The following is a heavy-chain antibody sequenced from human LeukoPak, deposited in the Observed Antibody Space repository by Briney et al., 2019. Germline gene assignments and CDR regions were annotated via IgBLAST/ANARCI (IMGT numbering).Heavy chain of an antibody. Sequence: GASVKVSCRASGGTFSSYAISWVRQAPGQGLEWMGGIIPIFGTANYAQKFQGRVTITADESTSTAYMELSSLRSEDTAVYYCAGVTYYYGSREFDYWGQGTLVTVSS. D-gene: IGHD3-22*01. CDR3: AGVTYYYGSREFDY. CDR1: GGTFSSYA. V-gene: IGHV1-69*13. J-gene: IGHJ4*02. CDR2: IIPIFGTA.